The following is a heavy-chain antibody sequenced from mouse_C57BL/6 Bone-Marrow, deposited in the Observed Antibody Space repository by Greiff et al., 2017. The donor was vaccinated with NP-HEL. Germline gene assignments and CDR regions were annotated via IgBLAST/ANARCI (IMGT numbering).Heavy chain of an antibody. CDR1: GFTFSSYG. Sequence: EVQRVESGGDLVKPGGSLKLSCAASGFTFSSYGMSWVRQTPDKRLEWVATISSGGSYTYYPDSVKGRFTISRDNAKNTLYLQMSSLKSEDTAMYYCARQGYYYGVDYWGQGTSVTVSS. J-gene: IGHJ4*01. CDR2: ISSGGSYT. V-gene: IGHV5-6*01. CDR3: ARQGYYYGVDY.